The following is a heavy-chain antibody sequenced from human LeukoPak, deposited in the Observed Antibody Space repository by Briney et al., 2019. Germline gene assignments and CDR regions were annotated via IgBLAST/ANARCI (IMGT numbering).Heavy chain of an antibody. CDR2: IKQDGTDK. CDR1: GFTFSSYS. V-gene: IGHV3-7*03. CDR3: ARRAGGYSHPYDY. Sequence: GGSLRLSCAASGFTFSSYSMNWVRQAPGKGLEWVANIKQDGTDKYYVDSVKGRFTISRDNAKNTLYLQMNNLRAEDTAVYYCARRAGGYSHPYDYWGQGTLVTVSS. D-gene: IGHD4-23*01. J-gene: IGHJ4*02.